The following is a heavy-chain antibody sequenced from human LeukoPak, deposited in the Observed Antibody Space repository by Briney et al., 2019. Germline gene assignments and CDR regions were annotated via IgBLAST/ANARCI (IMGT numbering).Heavy chain of an antibody. CDR2: ITSKTDGGTP. CDR1: GFTFSNAW. D-gene: IGHD7-27*01. V-gene: IGHV3-15*01. J-gene: IGHJ4*02. Sequence: KPGGSLRLSCAASGFTFSNAWMNWVRQAPGKGLEWIGRITSKTDGGTPLYPAPVRGRFTISRDDSKNTLYLQMNSLQTEDTAVYYCTTGNWGSFSYWGQGTLVIVSS. CDR3: TTGNWGSFSY.